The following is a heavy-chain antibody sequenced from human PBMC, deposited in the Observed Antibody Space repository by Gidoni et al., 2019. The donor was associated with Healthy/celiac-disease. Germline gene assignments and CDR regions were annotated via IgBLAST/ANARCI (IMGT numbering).Heavy chain of an antibody. Sequence: EVQLLESGGGLVQPGGSLRLSCAASGFTFSSYAMSWVRQAPGKGLEWVSAISGSGGSTYYADSVKGRFTISRDNSKNTLYLQMNSLRAEDTAVYYCAKDWSLVGATALCYFDYWGQGTLVTVSS. CDR2: ISGSGGST. D-gene: IGHD1-26*01. CDR3: AKDWSLVGATALCYFDY. J-gene: IGHJ4*02. CDR1: GFTFSSYA. V-gene: IGHV3-23*01.